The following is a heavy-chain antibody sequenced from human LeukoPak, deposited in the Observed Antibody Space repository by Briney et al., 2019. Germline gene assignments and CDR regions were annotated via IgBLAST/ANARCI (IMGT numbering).Heavy chain of an antibody. Sequence: GRSLTLSCAASGFAFSSYGMHWVRQAPGKGLEWVAVISYDGSNKYYADSVKGRFTISRDNSKNTLYLQMNSLRAEDTAVYYCAKDSSPNSSGWYGYFDLWGRGTLVTVSS. J-gene: IGHJ2*01. V-gene: IGHV3-30*18. CDR3: AKDSSPNSSGWYGYFDL. CDR1: GFAFSSYG. D-gene: IGHD6-19*01. CDR2: ISYDGSNK.